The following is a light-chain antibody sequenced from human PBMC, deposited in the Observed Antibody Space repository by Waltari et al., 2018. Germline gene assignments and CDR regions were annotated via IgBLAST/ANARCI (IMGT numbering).Light chain of an antibody. CDR2: GAS. J-gene: IGKJ4*01. V-gene: IGKV3-20*01. CDR3: QQYGSSLALT. CDR1: QSVSSSY. Sequence: EIVLTQSPGTLSVSPGERATLSCRASQSVSSSYLAWYQQKPGQAPRLLIYGASSRATGIPDRFSGSGSGTDFTLTISRLEPEDFAVYYCQQYGSSLALTFGGGTKVEIK.